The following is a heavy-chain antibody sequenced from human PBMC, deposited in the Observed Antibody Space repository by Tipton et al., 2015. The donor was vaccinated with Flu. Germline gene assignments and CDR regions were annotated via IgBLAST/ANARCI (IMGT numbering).Heavy chain of an antibody. CDR1: GGSISSYY. Sequence: TLSLTCTVSGGSISSYYWSWIRQPPGKGLEWIGYIYYSASTNYNPSLKSRVTISVDTSKNQFSLKLSSVTAADTAVYYCARQTYDFWSGYPYYYYGMDVWGQGTTVTVSS. V-gene: IGHV4-59*08. CDR2: IYYSAST. CDR3: ARQTYDFWSGYPYYYYGMDV. D-gene: IGHD3-3*01. J-gene: IGHJ6*02.